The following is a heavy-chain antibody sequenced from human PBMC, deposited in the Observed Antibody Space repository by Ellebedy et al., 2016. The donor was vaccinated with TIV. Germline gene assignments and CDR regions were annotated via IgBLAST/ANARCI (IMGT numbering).Heavy chain of an antibody. Sequence: SQTLSLTCAISGDSVSSNSAAWNWIRQSPSRGLEWLGRTYYRSKWYNDYAVSVKSRITINPDTSKNQFSLQLNSVTPEDTAVYYCARGQLVGPGAHNWFDPWGQGTLVTVSS. V-gene: IGHV6-1*01. CDR2: TYYRSKWYN. J-gene: IGHJ5*02. CDR1: GDSVSSNSAA. CDR3: ARGQLVGPGAHNWFDP. D-gene: IGHD6-13*01.